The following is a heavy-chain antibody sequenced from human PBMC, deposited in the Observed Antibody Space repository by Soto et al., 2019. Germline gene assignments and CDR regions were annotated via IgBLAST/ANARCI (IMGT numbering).Heavy chain of an antibody. Sequence: PGGSLRLSCAASGFTFSDYYMSWIRQAPGKGLEWVSGLSGSGGSIYYADSVKGRFTISRDNSMNTLYLQMKTLRAEDTAVYYCAKVSSSWHAGFFDLWGQGTPVTVSS. V-gene: IGHV3-23*01. J-gene: IGHJ4*02. CDR1: GFTFSDYY. CDR2: LSGSGGSI. CDR3: AKVSSSWHAGFFDL. D-gene: IGHD6-13*01.